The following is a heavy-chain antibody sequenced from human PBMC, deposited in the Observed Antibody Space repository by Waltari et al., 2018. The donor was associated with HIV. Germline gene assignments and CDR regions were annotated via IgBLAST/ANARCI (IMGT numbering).Heavy chain of an antibody. CDR3: ARGPYGSGSLISYGMDV. CDR1: GFTVSSNY. V-gene: IGHV3-53*02. Sequence: EVQLVETGGGLIQPGGSLRLSCAASGFTVSSNYMSWVRQAPGKGLEWVSVIYSGGSTYYADSVKGRFTISRDNSKNTLYLQMNSLRAEDTAVYYCARGPYGSGSLISYGMDVWGQGTTVTVSS. D-gene: IGHD3-10*01. J-gene: IGHJ6*02. CDR2: IYSGGST.